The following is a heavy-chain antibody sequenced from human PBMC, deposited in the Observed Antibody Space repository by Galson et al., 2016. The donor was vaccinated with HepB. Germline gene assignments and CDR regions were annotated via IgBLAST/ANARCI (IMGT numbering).Heavy chain of an antibody. V-gene: IGHV3-21*01. CDR3: ARIIKTGTTSHFDY. J-gene: IGHJ4*02. CDR2: ISTSSSPI. D-gene: IGHD1-7*01. Sequence: SLRLSCAASGITFNTYNMVWVRQAPGKGLEWVSYISTSSSPISYRDSVKGRFTISRDNTKKSLYLQLNSLRAEDTAVYYCARIIKTGTTSHFDYWGQGTLVTVSS. CDR1: GITFNTYN.